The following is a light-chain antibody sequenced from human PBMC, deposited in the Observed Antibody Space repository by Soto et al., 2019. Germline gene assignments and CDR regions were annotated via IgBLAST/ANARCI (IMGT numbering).Light chain of an antibody. CDR2: GAS. CDR3: QQYNNWPRT. J-gene: IGKJ5*01. CDR1: QSVSSY. Sequence: IVLTQYPATLSLSTGERATLSCRASQSVSSYLAWYQQKPGQAPRLLIHGASTRATGIPARFSGSGSGTEFTLTIDSLQSEDFAVYYCQQYNNWPRTFGQGTRLEIK. V-gene: IGKV3-15*01.